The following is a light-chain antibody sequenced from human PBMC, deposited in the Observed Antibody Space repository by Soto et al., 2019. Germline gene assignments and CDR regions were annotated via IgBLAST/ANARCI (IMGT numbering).Light chain of an antibody. V-gene: IGLV1-36*01. CDR2: RNV. CDR1: SSNIGNNA. CDR3: AAWDDSLSGRV. J-gene: IGLJ3*02. Sequence: QSVLTQPPSVSEAPRQRVTISCSGSSSNIGNNAVNWYQQLPGKAPKLLICRNVLLPSGVSDRFSGSKSGTSASLAISGLQSEDEADYYCAAWDDSLSGRVFGGGTKLTVL.